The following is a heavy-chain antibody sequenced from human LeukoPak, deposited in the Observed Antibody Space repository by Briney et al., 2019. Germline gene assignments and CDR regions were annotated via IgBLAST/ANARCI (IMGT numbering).Heavy chain of an antibody. CDR2: ITGDGVST. Sequence: GGSLGLSCAASGFTFDDYAIHWVRQAPGKGLEWVSLITGDGVSTFYADSVKGRFTISRDNSKNSLHLQMNSLRTDDSALYYCAKEGPIAVAGYFDYWGQGTLVTVSS. CDR1: GFTFDDYA. D-gene: IGHD6-19*01. V-gene: IGHV3-43*02. J-gene: IGHJ4*02. CDR3: AKEGPIAVAGYFDY.